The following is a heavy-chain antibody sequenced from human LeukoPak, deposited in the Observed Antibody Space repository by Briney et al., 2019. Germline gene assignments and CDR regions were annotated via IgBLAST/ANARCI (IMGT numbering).Heavy chain of an antibody. D-gene: IGHD5-12*01. CDR3: AREDGGYSGHADYNWFDP. V-gene: IGHV4-39*07. CDR1: GGSISSSSYY. J-gene: IGHJ5*02. CDR2: IYYSGST. Sequence: SETLSLTCTVSGGSISSSSYYWGWIRQPPGKGLEWIGSIYYSGSTYYNPSLKSRVTMSVDTSKNQFSLKLSSVTAADTAVYYCAREDGGYSGHADYNWFDPWGQGTLVTVSS.